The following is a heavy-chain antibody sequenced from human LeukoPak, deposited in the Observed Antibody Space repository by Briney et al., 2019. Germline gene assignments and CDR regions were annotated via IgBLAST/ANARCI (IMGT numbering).Heavy chain of an antibody. D-gene: IGHD1-26*01. V-gene: IGHV3-9*01. CDR3: ARGIVGATTLPFDY. J-gene: IGHJ4*02. CDR2: ISWNSGNI. Sequence: GGSLRLSCAASGFTFDDYAMHWVWQAPGKGLEWVSGISWNSGNIDYADSVKGRFTISRDNVKNSLYLQMNSLRAEDTALYYCARGIVGATTLPFDYWGQGTLVTVSS. CDR1: GFTFDDYA.